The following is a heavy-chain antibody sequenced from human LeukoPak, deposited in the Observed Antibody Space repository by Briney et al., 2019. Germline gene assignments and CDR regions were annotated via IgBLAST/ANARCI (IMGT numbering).Heavy chain of an antibody. V-gene: IGHV3-48*03. CDR1: GFTSSSYE. D-gene: IGHD5-12*01. J-gene: IGHJ6*03. CDR3: ARERGVAPYYYYYMDV. CDR2: ISSSGSTI. Sequence: GGSLRLSCAASGFTSSSYEMNWVRQAPGKGLEWVSYISSSGSTIYYADSVKGRFTISRDNAKNSLYLQMNSLRAEDTAVYYCARERGVAPYYYYYMDVWGKGTTVTISS.